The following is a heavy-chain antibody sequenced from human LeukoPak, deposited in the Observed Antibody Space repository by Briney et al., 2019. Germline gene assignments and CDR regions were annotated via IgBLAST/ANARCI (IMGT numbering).Heavy chain of an antibody. CDR1: KFTYSVYW. J-gene: IGHJ4*02. D-gene: IGHD3-10*01. CDR2: IDQDGSEK. V-gene: IGHV3-7*05. CDR3: ARSHRCLASGSGDY. Sequence: GVSVTLPCAPSKFTYSVYWVRCARHARGRGRVWVANIDQDGSEKYYVDAVKGRVSISSQNAKNSLILQIDSLRDEDTAVYFCARSHRCLASGSGDYWGQGTLVTVSS.